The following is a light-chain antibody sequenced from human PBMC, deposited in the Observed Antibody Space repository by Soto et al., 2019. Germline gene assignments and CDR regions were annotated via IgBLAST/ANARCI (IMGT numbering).Light chain of an antibody. Sequence: QSVLTQPPSVSAAPGQKVTISCSGSSSNIGNNYVSWYQQLPGTAHKLLIYDNNKRPSGIPDRFSGSKSGTSATLGITGLQTGDEADYYCGTWDSSLSAWVVGGGTKLTVL. CDR2: DNN. CDR3: GTWDSSLSAWV. V-gene: IGLV1-51*01. CDR1: SSNIGNNY. J-gene: IGLJ3*02.